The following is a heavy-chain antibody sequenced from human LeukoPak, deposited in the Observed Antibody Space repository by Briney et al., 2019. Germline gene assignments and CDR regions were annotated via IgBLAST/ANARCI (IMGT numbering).Heavy chain of an antibody. Sequence: GGSLRLSCSASGFTFSSYNMHWVRQAPGKGLEYVSTITSNEYSIYSAASVKGRFINSRDNSKNTLYLQMYSLRAEDTAVYYCVKDLSGCYAFDYWGQGTLVTVSS. J-gene: IGHJ4*02. CDR2: ITSNEYSI. CDR1: GFTFSSYN. V-gene: IGHV3-64D*06. CDR3: VKDLSGCYAFDY. D-gene: IGHD1-26*01.